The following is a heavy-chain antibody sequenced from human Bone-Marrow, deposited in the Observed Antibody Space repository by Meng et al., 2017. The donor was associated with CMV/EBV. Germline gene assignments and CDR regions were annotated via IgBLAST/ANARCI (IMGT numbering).Heavy chain of an antibody. CDR3: AKFRAHRKLVLYYYYYGMDV. CDR1: GLTFSSYA. J-gene: IGHJ6*02. D-gene: IGHD6-6*01. CDR2: ISGSGGST. Sequence: GESLKISCAASGLTFSSYAMSWVRQAPGKGLEWVSAISGSGGSTYYADSVKGRFTISRDNSKNTLYLQMNSLRAEDTAVYYCAKFRAHRKLVLYYYYYGMDVWGQGTTVTVSS. V-gene: IGHV3-23*01.